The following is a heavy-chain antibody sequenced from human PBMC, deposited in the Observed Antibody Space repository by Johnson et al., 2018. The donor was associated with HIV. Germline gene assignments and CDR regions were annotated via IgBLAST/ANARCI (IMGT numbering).Heavy chain of an antibody. CDR2: IRYDGNNK. CDR1: GFTFSNYG. D-gene: IGHD3-22*01. CDR3: ARESGGYYDSSAREAFDI. J-gene: IGHJ3*02. V-gene: IGHV3-30*02. Sequence: QVQLVESGGGVVQPGRSLRLSCSASGFTFSNYGMQWVRQAPGKGLEWVAFIRYDGNNKFYADSVKGRFTISRDNSKNTLYLQMNSLRAEETAVYYCARESGGYYDSSAREAFDIWGQGTMVTVSS.